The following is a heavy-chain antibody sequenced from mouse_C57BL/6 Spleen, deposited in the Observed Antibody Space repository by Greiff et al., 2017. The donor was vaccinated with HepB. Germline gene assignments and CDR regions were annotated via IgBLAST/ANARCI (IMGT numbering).Heavy chain of an antibody. D-gene: IGHD1-1*01. CDR2: IYPRSGNT. Sequence: VQLQQSGAELARPGASVKLSCKASGYTFTSYGISWVKQRPGQGLEWIGEIYPRSGNTYYNEKFKGKATLTADKSSSTAYMKRRSLTSEDSAFYFCARTLSTTVVATDYYAMDYWGQGTSVTVSS. V-gene: IGHV1-81*01. CDR3: ARTLSTTVVATDYYAMDY. CDR1: GYTFTSYG. J-gene: IGHJ4*01.